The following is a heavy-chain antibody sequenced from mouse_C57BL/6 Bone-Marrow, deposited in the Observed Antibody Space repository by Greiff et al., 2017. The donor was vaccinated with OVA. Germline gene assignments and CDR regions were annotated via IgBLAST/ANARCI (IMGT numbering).Heavy chain of an antibody. CDR1: GFSLTSYG. J-gene: IGHJ4*01. Sequence: QVQLKQSGPGLVQPSQSLSITCTVSGFSLTSYGVHWVRQSPGKGLEWLGVIWSGGSTDYNAAFISRLSISKDNSKSQVFFKMNSLQADDTAIYYCARALSSYDSNFYAMDYWGQGTSVTVSS. V-gene: IGHV2-2*01. CDR2: IWSGGST. D-gene: IGHD2-5*01. CDR3: ARALSSYDSNFYAMDY.